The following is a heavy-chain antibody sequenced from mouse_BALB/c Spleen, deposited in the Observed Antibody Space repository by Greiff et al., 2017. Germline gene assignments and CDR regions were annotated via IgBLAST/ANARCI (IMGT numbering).Heavy chain of an antibody. Sequence: EVQGVESGGGLVKPGGSLKLSCAASGFTFSSYAMSWVRQTPEKRLEWVASISSGGSTYYPDSVKGRFTISRDNARNILYLQMSSLRSEDTAMYYCARGFLRPWDYWGQGTSVTVSS. J-gene: IGHJ4*01. V-gene: IGHV5-6-5*01. D-gene: IGHD1-2*01. CDR2: ISSGGST. CDR1: GFTFSSYA. CDR3: ARGFLRPWDY.